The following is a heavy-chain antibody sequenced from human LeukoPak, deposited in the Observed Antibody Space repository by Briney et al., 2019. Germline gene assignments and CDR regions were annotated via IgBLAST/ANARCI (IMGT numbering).Heavy chain of an antibody. CDR2: FDPEDGET. V-gene: IGHV1-24*01. Sequence: GASVKVSCKASGYTLTELSMHWVRQAPGKGLEWMGGFDPEDGETIYAQKFQGRVTMTEDTSTDTAYMELSSLRSEDTAVYYCATTLQSPSGWDYWGQGTLVTVSS. D-gene: IGHD6-19*01. CDR1: GYTLTELS. CDR3: ATTLQSPSGWDY. J-gene: IGHJ4*02.